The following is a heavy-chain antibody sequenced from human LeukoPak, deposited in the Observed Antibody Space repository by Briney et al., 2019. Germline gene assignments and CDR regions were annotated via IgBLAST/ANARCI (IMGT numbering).Heavy chain of an antibody. CDR1: GFTFSSYW. CDR3: ARDRRVRGVLGAFDI. CDR2: IKQDGSEK. Sequence: GGSLRLSCAASGFTFSSYWMSWVRQAPGKGLEWVANIKQDGSEKYYVDSVKGRFTISRDNAKNSLYLQMNSLRAEDTAVYYCARDRRVRGVLGAFDIWGQGTMVTVSS. V-gene: IGHV3-7*01. D-gene: IGHD3-10*01. J-gene: IGHJ3*02.